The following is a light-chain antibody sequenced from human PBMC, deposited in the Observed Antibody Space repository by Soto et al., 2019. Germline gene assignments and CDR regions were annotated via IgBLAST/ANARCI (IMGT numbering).Light chain of an antibody. Sequence: DIVMTQSPDSLAVSLGERATINCKSSQSVLYSSNNKNYLAWYQQKPGQPPKRLIYWASTRESGFPDRFSGRGSGTDFTLTISSQQAEDVAVYYCQQYSSTSYTFGQGTKLEIK. V-gene: IGKV4-1*01. CDR1: QSVLYSSNNKNY. CDR2: WAS. CDR3: QQYSSTSYT. J-gene: IGKJ2*01.